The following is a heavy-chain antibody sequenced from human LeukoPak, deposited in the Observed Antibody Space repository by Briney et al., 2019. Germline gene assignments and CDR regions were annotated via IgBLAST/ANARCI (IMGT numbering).Heavy chain of an antibody. CDR2: VSYTGRT. CDR1: GGSLSGHY. V-gene: IGHV4-59*11. CDR3: ARLLDNDISGDPDTFDV. Sequence: SETLSLTCTVSGGSLSGHYWRWIRQPPGKRLEWIGYVSYTGRTKYNPSLQSRVTISIDTSKNQFSLKLTSVTSADPAVYSCARLLDNDISGDPDTFDVWGQGTTVIVSS. J-gene: IGHJ3*01. D-gene: IGHD3-22*01.